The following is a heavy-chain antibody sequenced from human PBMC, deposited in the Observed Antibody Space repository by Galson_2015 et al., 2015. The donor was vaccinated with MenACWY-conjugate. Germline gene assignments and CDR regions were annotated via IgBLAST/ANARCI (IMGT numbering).Heavy chain of an antibody. V-gene: IGHV3-72*01. CDR1: GFTFSDRY. CDR2: SRKKASSYST. CDR3: TRGHAATRYFDS. D-gene: IGHD1-1*01. J-gene: IGHJ4*02. Sequence: SLRLSCAGSGFTFSDRYMDWLRQAPGKGLEWVARSRKKASSYSTEYAASVKGRFTVSRDESGNTLYLEMSSLKSEDTAVYFCTRGHAATRYFDSWGQGTLVTVSS.